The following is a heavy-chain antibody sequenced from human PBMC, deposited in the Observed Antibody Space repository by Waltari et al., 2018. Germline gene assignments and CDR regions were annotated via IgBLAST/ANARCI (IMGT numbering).Heavy chain of an antibody. Sequence: QVQLVESGGGVVQPGRSLRLSCAASGFTFSSYGMPWVRQAPGNGLEWVAVRWYDGSNKYYADAVKGRFTISRDNAKNSLYLQRNSLRAEDTAVYYCAREGVVIAIGVAPSAFDIWGQGTMVTVSS. J-gene: IGHJ3*02. D-gene: IGHD2-21*01. CDR2: RWYDGSNK. V-gene: IGHV3-33*01. CDR3: AREGVVIAIGVAPSAFDI. CDR1: GFTFSSYG.